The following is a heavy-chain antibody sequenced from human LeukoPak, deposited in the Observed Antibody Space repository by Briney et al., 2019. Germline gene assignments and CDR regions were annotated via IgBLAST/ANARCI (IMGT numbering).Heavy chain of an antibody. J-gene: IGHJ4*02. CDR1: GFTFSSNG. V-gene: IGHV3-33*01. D-gene: IGHD3-22*01. CDR3: ARELPPVVNFYFDS. Sequence: PGGSLRLSCAASGFTFSSNGMHWVRQAPGKGLEWVAVIWYDGSDKYYADSVKGRFSISRDNSKNTLYLQMNSLRAEDTAVYYCARELPPVVNFYFDSWGQGTLVTVSS. CDR2: IWYDGSDK.